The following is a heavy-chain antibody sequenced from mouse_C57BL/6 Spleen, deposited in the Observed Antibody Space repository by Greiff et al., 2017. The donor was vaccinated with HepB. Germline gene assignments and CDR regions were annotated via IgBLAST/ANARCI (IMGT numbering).Heavy chain of an antibody. Sequence: VKLVESGAELARPGASVKLSCKASGYTFTSYGISWVKQRTGQGLEWIGEIYPRSGNTYYNEKFKGKATLTADKSSSTAYMELRSLTSEDSAVYFCQIYYDYDDWYFDVWGTGTTVTVSS. J-gene: IGHJ1*03. CDR1: GYTFTSYG. V-gene: IGHV1-81*01. CDR2: IYPRSGNT. D-gene: IGHD2-4*01. CDR3: QIYYDYDDWYFDV.